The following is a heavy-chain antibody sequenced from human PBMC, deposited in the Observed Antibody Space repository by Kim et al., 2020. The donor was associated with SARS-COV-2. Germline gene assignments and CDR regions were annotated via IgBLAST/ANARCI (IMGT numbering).Heavy chain of an antibody. V-gene: IGHV3-30*18. Sequence: GGSLRLSCAASGFTFNTYGMHWVRQAPGKGLEWVAVISYDGSNKYYSDSVKGRFTISRDNSKNTLYLQMNSLRIEDTAVYYCAKSFSGSYFGYDYWGQGNLVNVSS. CDR2: ISYDGSNK. J-gene: IGHJ4*02. D-gene: IGHD1-26*01. CDR1: GFTFNTYG. CDR3: AKSFSGSYFGYDY.